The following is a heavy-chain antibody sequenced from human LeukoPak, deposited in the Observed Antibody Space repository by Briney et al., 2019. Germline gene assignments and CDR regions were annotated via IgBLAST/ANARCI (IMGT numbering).Heavy chain of an antibody. D-gene: IGHD2-21*02. Sequence: ASVKVSCKASGYTFTGYYMHWVRQAPGQGLEWMGWINPNSDGTNYAQKFQGRVTMTRDTSITTAYMELSRLRSDDTAVYYCARDNREVRGGDCFDVWGKGTTVTVSS. CDR1: GYTFTGYY. V-gene: IGHV1-2*02. J-gene: IGHJ6*04. CDR3: ARDNREVRGGDCFDV. CDR2: INPNSDGT.